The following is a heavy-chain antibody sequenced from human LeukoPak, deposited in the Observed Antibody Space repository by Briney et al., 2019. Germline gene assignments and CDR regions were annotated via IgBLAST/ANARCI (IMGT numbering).Heavy chain of an antibody. CDR3: ARHREGDFYI. Sequence: SETLSLTCTLPGGSISSYYWSCIRQPPGKGLEWIGFIYYSGSTNYNPSLKSRVTISVDTSKNQFSLKLSSVTAADTAVYHCARHREGDFYIWGQGTMVTVSS. CDR2: IYYSGST. CDR1: GGSISSYY. J-gene: IGHJ3*02. D-gene: IGHD1-26*01. V-gene: IGHV4-59*08.